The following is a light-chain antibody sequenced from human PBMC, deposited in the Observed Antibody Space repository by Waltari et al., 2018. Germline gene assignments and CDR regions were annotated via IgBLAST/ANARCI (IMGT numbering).Light chain of an antibody. J-gene: IGLJ3*02. Sequence: QSALTQPPSASVSPGQSVTISCTATGSDFGGYNYISWYKQNPGKAPKPVIYEVRMRPSGVTARFSGSKSGNTASLTVSGLQADDEADYYCISYAGNNNWVFGGGTKVTVL. V-gene: IGLV2-8*01. CDR1: GSDFGGYNY. CDR2: EVR. CDR3: ISYAGNNNWV.